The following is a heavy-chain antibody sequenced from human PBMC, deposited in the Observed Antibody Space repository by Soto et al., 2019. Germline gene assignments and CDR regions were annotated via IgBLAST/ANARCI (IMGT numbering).Heavy chain of an antibody. CDR1: GYTFTSYG. J-gene: IGHJ4*02. Sequence: QVQLVQSGAEVKKPGASVKVSCKASGYTFTSYGISWVRQATGQGLEWMGWISAYNGNTNSAQKLQGRVTMTTDTSTSTDYMEMRSLRSDDTDVYYCARDTAAEGIFDYWCQRTLVTVAS. V-gene: IGHV1-18*01. D-gene: IGHD6-13*01. CDR2: ISAYNGNT. CDR3: ARDTAAEGIFDY.